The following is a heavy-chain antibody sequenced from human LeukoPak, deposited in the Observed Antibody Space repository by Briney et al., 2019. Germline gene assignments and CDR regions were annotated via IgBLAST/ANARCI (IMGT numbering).Heavy chain of an antibody. CDR2: IYYSGST. Sequence: SETLSLTCTVSGGSISSSTYYWGWIRQPPGKGLEWIGSIYYSGSTYYNPSLKSRVTISVDTSKNQFSLKLSSVTAADTAVYYCARGEPYYFDYCGQGTLVTVSS. J-gene: IGHJ4*02. CDR3: ARGEPYYFDY. D-gene: IGHD1-26*01. V-gene: IGHV4-39*07. CDR1: GGSISSSTYY.